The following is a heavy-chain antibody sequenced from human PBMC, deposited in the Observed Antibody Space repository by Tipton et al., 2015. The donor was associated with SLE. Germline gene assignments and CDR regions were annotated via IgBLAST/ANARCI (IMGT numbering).Heavy chain of an antibody. CDR3: AFSSLYGSGTRFDP. V-gene: IGHV2-5*04. D-gene: IGHD3-10*01. Sequence: LVKPTQTLTLTCTFSGFSLSTGGVGVGWFRQPPGKAPEWLALINWNDDKRYSPSLKTRLTITKETSKNQVVLRMTNMDPVDTGTYYCAFSSLYGSGTRFDPWGQGTLVTVSS. J-gene: IGHJ5*02. CDR1: GFSLSTGGVG. CDR2: INWNDDK.